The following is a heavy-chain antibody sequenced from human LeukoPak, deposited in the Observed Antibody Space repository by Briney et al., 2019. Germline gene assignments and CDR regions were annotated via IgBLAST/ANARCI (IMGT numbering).Heavy chain of an antibody. J-gene: IGHJ4*02. Sequence: TGGSLRLSCATSGFSFSSYAMSWVRQAPGKGLEWVSRIHWNGGRTGYADSVKGRFTISRDNAKNSLYLQMNSLRAEDTAVYYCARGRGFDYWGQGTLVTVSS. CDR2: IHWNGGRT. CDR3: ARGRGFDY. V-gene: IGHV3-20*04. CDR1: GFSFSSYA.